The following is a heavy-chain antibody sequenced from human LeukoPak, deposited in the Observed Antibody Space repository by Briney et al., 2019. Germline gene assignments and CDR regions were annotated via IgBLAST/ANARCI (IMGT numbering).Heavy chain of an antibody. Sequence: ASVKVSCKASGYTFTSYYMHWVRQAPGQGLELMGIINPSGGSTSYAQKFQGRVTMTRDTSTSTVYMELSSLRSEDTAVYYCARATNYDILTGYYTHFDYWGQGTLVTVSS. D-gene: IGHD3-9*01. J-gene: IGHJ4*02. CDR2: INPSGGST. CDR1: GYTFTSYY. V-gene: IGHV1-46*01. CDR3: ARATNYDILTGYYTHFDY.